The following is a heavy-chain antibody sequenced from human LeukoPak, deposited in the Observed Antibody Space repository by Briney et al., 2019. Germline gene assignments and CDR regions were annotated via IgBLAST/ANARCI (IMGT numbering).Heavy chain of an antibody. CDR3: ARFSERCSSTSCYRGAGAFDI. Sequence: ASVKVSCKASGYTFTDYYMHWVRQAPGQGLEWMGWINPNSGGTNCAQKFQGRVTMTRDTSISTAYMELSRLRSDDTAVYYCARFSERCSSTSCYRGAGAFDIWGQGTMVTVSS. CDR1: GYTFTDYY. CDR2: INPNSGGT. V-gene: IGHV1-2*02. D-gene: IGHD2-2*02. J-gene: IGHJ3*02.